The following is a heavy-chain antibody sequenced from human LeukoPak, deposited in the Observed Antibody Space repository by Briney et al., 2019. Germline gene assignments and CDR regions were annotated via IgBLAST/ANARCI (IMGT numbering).Heavy chain of an antibody. CDR2: IGGGAGDI. Sequence: PGGSLRLSCAVSGFTFSSHAMSWVRQAPEKGLEWVSSIGGGAGDIHYADSVKGRFTISRVNSKNALFLQMNSLGAEDTAVYYCAKDRWEVPVGYLDLWGRGTLVTVSS. J-gene: IGHJ2*01. D-gene: IGHD1-26*01. CDR3: AKDRWEVPVGYLDL. CDR1: GFTFSSHA. V-gene: IGHV3-23*01.